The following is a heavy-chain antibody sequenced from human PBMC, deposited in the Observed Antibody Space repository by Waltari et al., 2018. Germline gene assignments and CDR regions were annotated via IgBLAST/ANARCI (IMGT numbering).Heavy chain of an antibody. D-gene: IGHD5-12*01. CDR3: ARVTSLYGGYLEFDY. CDR2: IYHSGST. V-gene: IGHV4-38-2*01. Sequence: QVQLQESGPGLVKPSETLSLTCAVSGYSISSGYYWGWIRQPPGKGLEWIGSIYHSGSTYYNPSLKSRVTISVDTSKNQFSLKLSSVTAADTAVYYCARVTSLYGGYLEFDYWGQGTLVTVSS. CDR1: GYSISSGYY. J-gene: IGHJ4*02.